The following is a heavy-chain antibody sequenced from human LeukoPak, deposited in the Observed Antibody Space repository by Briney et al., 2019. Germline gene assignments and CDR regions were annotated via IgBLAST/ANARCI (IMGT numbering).Heavy chain of an antibody. CDR2: INPNSGGT. CDR1: GYTFTGYY. D-gene: IGHD3-3*01. V-gene: IGHV1-2*02. Sequence: ASVKVSCKASGYTFTGYYMHWVRQAPGQGLEWMGWINPNSGGTNYAQKFQGRVTMTRDTSISTAYMELSRLRSDDTAVYYCARPAYDFWSGYYLWGQGTLVTVSP. CDR3: ARPAYDFWSGYYL. J-gene: IGHJ4*02.